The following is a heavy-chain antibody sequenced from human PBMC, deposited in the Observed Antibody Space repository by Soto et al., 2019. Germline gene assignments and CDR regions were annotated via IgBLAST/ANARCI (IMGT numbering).Heavy chain of an antibody. D-gene: IGHD6-19*01. Sequence: EVQLLESGGGLVQPGGSLRLSCAASGFTFSTYAMAWLRQAPGKGLEWVSGISDNGGRTYYAASVKGRFTISRDNSKNTLYLQMNSLRPEDTAIYYCAKDHHTTRPVATDYWGQATLVTVSS. J-gene: IGHJ4*02. CDR2: ISDNGGRT. CDR1: GFTFSTYA. CDR3: AKDHHTTRPVATDY. V-gene: IGHV3-23*01.